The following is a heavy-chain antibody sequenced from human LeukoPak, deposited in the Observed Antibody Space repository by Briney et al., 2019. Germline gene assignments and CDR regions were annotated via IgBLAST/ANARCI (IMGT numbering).Heavy chain of an antibody. CDR3: ARARYYYDSSGYYLDY. CDR2: ISSSSSTI. V-gene: IGHV3-48*01. J-gene: IGHJ4*02. Sequence: GGSLRLSCAASGFTFSTYSMNWVRQAPGKGLDWVSYISSSSSTIYYADSVKGRFTISRDSAKNSLYLQMNSLRAEDTAVYYCARARYYYDSSGYYLDYWGQGTLVTVSS. CDR1: GFTFSTYS. D-gene: IGHD3-22*01.